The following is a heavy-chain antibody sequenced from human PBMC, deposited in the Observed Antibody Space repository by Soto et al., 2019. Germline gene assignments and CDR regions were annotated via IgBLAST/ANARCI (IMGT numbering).Heavy chain of an antibody. CDR2: ISWNGGIK. CDR1: GFTFDEYA. J-gene: IGHJ4*02. CDR3: TRCIGPSFYSSFVY. D-gene: IGHD1-26*01. Sequence: GGSLRLSCAASGFTFDEYAVHWVRQAPGKGLEWVSGISWNGGIKGHADSVTGRFTISRDNAKNSLFLQMDSLRPEDTALYYCTRCIGPSFYSSFVYSGKGTLVTVSS. V-gene: IGHV3-9*01.